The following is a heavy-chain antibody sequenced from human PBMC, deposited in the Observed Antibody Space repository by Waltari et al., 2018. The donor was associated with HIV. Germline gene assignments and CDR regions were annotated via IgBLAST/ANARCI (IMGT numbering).Heavy chain of an antibody. CDR3: ARVGTGGRAFDI. CDR1: GFTFSDSY. Sequence: QVQLVESGGGLVKPGGSLRLSCAASGFTFSDSYMSWIRQAPGKGLEWVSYISNSGSTIYYADSAKGRLTISRDNAKNTLYLQMNSLRAEDTAVYYCARVGTGGRAFDIWGQGTMVTVSS. D-gene: IGHD2-8*02. J-gene: IGHJ3*02. CDR2: ISNSGSTI. V-gene: IGHV3-11*01.